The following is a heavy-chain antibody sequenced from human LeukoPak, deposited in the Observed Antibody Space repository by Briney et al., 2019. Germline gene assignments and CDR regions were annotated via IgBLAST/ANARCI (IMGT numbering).Heavy chain of an antibody. D-gene: IGHD3-3*01. Sequence: GASVKVSCKASGYTFTSYGISWVRQAPGQGLEWMGWISAYNGNTNYAQKLQGRVTMTTDTSTSTAYMELRSLRSDDTAVYYCARDSGLRFLEWLPHYYYGMDVWGQGTTVTVSS. CDR2: ISAYNGNT. CDR3: ARDSGLRFLEWLPHYYYGMDV. J-gene: IGHJ6*02. V-gene: IGHV1-18*01. CDR1: GYTFTSYG.